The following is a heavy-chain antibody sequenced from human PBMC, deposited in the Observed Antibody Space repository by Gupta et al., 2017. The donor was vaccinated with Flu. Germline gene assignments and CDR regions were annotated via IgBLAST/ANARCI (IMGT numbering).Heavy chain of an antibody. CDR1: GFILSNAW. CDR3: TTDYYYDSSGYYYRGD. J-gene: IGHJ4*02. CDR2: IKSKTDGGTT. V-gene: IGHV3-15*01. Sequence: EVQLVESGGGLVKPGGSLRLSCAASGFILSNAWMSWVRQAPGKGLEWVGRIKSKTDGGTTDYAAPVKGRFTISRDDSKNTLYLQMNSLKTEDTAVYYCTTDYYYDSSGYYYRGDWGQGTLVTVSS. D-gene: IGHD3-22*01.